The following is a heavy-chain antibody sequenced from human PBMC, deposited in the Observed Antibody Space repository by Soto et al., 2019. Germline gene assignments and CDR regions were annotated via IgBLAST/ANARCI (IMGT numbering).Heavy chain of an antibody. J-gene: IGHJ5*02. Sequence: SETLSLTCIVSGGSISSSSYYWGWIRQPPGKGLEWIGSIYYSGSTYYNPSLKSRVTISVDTSKNQFSLKLSSVTAADTAVYYCARGGGRGSSSHWFDPWGQGTLVTVSS. CDR2: IYYSGST. CDR3: ARGGGRGSSSHWFDP. CDR1: GGSISSSSYY. V-gene: IGHV4-39*07. D-gene: IGHD6-6*01.